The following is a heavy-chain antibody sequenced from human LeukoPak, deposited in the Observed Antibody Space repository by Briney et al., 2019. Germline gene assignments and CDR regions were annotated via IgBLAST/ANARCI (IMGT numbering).Heavy chain of an antibody. CDR1: GGSISSGDYY. Sequence: SETLSLTCTVSGGSISSGDYYWSWIRQPPGKGLEWIGYIYYSGSTYYNPSLKSRVTISVDTSKNQFSLKLSSVTAADTAIYYCVSGGDYHVRLCTYWGQGTLVTVSS. J-gene: IGHJ4*01. V-gene: IGHV4-30-4*01. CDR2: IYYSGST. CDR3: VSGGDYHVRLCTY. D-gene: IGHD4-17*01.